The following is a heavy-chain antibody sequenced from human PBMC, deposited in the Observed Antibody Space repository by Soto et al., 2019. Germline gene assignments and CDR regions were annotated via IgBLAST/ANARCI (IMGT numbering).Heavy chain of an antibody. CDR2: IYYSGST. CDR3: ARLGVTSQFDP. D-gene: IGHD3-16*01. J-gene: IGHJ5*02. V-gene: IGHV4-61*01. Sequence: SETLCLTCTVSGGSVSSGSYYWSWIRQPPGQGLEWIGYIYYSGSTNYNPSLKSRVTISVDTSKNQFSLKLSSVTAADTAVYYRARLGVTSQFDPWGQGTLVTVSS. CDR1: GGSVSSGSYY.